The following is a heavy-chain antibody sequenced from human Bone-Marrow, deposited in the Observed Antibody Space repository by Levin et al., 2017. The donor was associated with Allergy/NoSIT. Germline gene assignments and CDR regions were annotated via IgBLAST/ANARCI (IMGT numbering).Heavy chain of an antibody. J-gene: IGHJ4*02. Sequence: ETLSLTCAASGFTFSDDGMNWVRQAPGKGLEWVSHISYDGSATYYADSVKGRFSISRDNAQSSLFLQMNALRAEDTAFYYCARGIGTVTDWGQGTLVTVSS. CDR2: ISYDGSAT. V-gene: IGHV3-48*01. D-gene: IGHD6-13*01. CDR1: GFTFSDDG. CDR3: ARGIGTVTD.